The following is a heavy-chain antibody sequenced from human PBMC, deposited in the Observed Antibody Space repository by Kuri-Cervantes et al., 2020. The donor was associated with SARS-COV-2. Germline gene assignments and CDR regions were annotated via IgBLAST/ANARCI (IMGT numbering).Heavy chain of an antibody. CDR2: IIPIFGTA. D-gene: IGHD3-3*01. V-gene: IGHV1-69*13. J-gene: IGHJ6*02. CDR3: AVDFWSGYSLRIGEAPGYGMDV. Sequence: SVKVSCKASGGTFSSYAISWVRQAPGQGLEWMGGIIPIFGTANYAQKFRGRVTITADESTSTAYMELSSLRSEDTAVYYCAVDFWSGYSLRIGEAPGYGMDVWGQGTTVTVSS. CDR1: GGTFSSYA.